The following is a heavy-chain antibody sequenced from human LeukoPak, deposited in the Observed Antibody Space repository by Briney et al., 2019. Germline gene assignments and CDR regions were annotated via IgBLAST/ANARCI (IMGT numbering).Heavy chain of an antibody. V-gene: IGHV4-61*05. CDR3: AREKWELPYFDY. CDR2: IYYSGRT. Sequence: SETLSLTCTVSGGSISSSNDYWSWIRQPPGRGLEWIGYIYYSGRTSYNPSLKSRVTISVDTSKNQFSLKLSSVTAADTAVYYCAREKWELPYFDYWGQGTLVTVSS. J-gene: IGHJ4*02. CDR1: GGSISSSNDY. D-gene: IGHD1-26*01.